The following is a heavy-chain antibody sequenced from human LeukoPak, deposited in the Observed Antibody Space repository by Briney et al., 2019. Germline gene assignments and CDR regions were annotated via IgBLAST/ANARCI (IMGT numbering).Heavy chain of an antibody. D-gene: IGHD5-18*01. J-gene: IGHJ6*04. Sequence: GRSLRLSCGASGFTFSHYGMNWVLQAPGKGLEWVAVVWDDGINKFYADSVKGRFTISRDNSKHTVSLHMNSLRAEDTAVYYCVKEPAPYSLGDAWGKGTTVTVSS. CDR2: VWDDGINK. CDR3: VKEPAPYSLGDA. V-gene: IGHV3-33*06. CDR1: GFTFSHYG.